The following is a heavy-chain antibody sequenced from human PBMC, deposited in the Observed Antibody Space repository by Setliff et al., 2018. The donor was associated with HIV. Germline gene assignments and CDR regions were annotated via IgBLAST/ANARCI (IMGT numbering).Heavy chain of an antibody. CDR1: GYTFTGYY. CDR3: ARDYYDFWSGHRSRDAFDV. V-gene: IGHV1-2*02. Sequence: ASVKVSCKASGYTFTGYYMHWVRQAPGQGFEWMGWMNPISGNTGYAQRFQGRVTMTTDTSTSTAYMELRSLRSDDTAVYYCARDYYDFWSGHRSRDAFDVWGQGTTVTVSS. D-gene: IGHD3-3*01. CDR2: MNPISGNT. J-gene: IGHJ3*01.